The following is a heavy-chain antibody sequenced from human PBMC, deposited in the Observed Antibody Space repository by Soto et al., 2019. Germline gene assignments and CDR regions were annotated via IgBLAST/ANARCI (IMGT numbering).Heavy chain of an antibody. CDR1: GGTFSSYA. CDR3: ARDRSDLSRIAAAATPSFDY. Sequence: QVQLVQSGAEVKKPGSSVKVSCKASGGTFSSYAISWVRQAPGQGLEWMGGIIPIFGTANYAQKFQGRVTITADESTSTAYMELSSLRSEETAVYYCARDRSDLSRIAAAATPSFDYWGQGTLVTVSS. J-gene: IGHJ4*02. V-gene: IGHV1-69*12. CDR2: IIPIFGTA. D-gene: IGHD6-13*01.